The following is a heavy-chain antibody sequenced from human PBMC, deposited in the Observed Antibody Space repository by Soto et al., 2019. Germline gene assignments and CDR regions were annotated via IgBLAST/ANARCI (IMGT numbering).Heavy chain of an antibody. J-gene: IGHJ6*02. CDR2: ISSSSGTI. CDR1: VFTFSSYS. V-gene: IGHV3-48*02. CDR3: ARNHHSSSGYYGIDV. D-gene: IGHD6-13*01. Sequence: GRSLRLSCAASVFTFSSYSMNLVRQSPGKGLEWVSYISSSSGTIYYADSVKGRFTISRDNAKNSLYLQMNSLRDEDTAVYYCARNHHSSSGYYGIDVWRQGTTVTVSS.